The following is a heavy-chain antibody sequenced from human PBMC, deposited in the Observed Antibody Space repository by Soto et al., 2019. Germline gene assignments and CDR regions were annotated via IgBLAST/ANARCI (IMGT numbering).Heavy chain of an antibody. Sequence: QVQLVESGGGLVKPGGSLRLSCAASGFTFSDYYMSWIRQAPGNGLEWVSYISSNSNYTDYADSVKGRFTISRDNAKNSLDLQLNTRSGEDSVVYFCARDVPRVGATAYWGQGALVTVSS. CDR2: ISSNSNYT. V-gene: IGHV3-11*06. CDR1: GFTFSDYY. D-gene: IGHD1-26*01. J-gene: IGHJ4*02. CDR3: ARDVPRVGATAY.